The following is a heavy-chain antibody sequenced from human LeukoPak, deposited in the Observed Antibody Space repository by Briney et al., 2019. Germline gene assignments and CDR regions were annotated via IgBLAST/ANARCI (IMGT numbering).Heavy chain of an antibody. Sequence: ASVKVSCKASGYTFTGYFIHWVRQAPGQGLEWMGWINPNSGGTNYAQRFQVRVTMTRDTSINTAYMDLMRLTSDDTAVYYCARGISAAATSFDLWGQGTLVTVSS. V-gene: IGHV1-2*02. J-gene: IGHJ5*02. D-gene: IGHD6-13*01. CDR3: ARGISAAATSFDL. CDR1: GYTFTGYF. CDR2: INPNSGGT.